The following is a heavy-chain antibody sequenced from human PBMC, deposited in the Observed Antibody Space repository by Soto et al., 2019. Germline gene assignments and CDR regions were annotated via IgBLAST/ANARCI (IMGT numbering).Heavy chain of an antibody. J-gene: IGHJ6*02. CDR3: ARGDREDILVVVGARPGEYGTDI. CDR1: GFTFRNHA. V-gene: IGHV3-30-3*01. Sequence: QVQLVESGGGVVQPGGSLRLSCVASGFTFRNHAMHWDRQAPGKGLECLAVIAHDGSNAFYRDSVKGRFTVSRDNSKNTLYLYMNSLRSEDTGVYYCARGDREDILVVVGARPGEYGTDIWGQGTTVIVSS. CDR2: IAHDGSNA. D-gene: IGHD2-15*01.